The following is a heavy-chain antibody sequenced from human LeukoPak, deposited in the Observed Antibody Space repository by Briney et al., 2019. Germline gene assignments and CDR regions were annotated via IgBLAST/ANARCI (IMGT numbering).Heavy chain of an antibody. Sequence: SETLSLTCTVSGGSISNYYWSWIRQPPGKGLEWIGYIYYSGNTNYNPSLKSRVTISVDTSKNQFSLKLSSVTAADTAVYYCARDYYDSSGYLGFNYWGQGTLVTVSS. CDR2: IYYSGNT. J-gene: IGHJ4*02. D-gene: IGHD3-22*01. CDR3: ARDYYDSSGYLGFNY. CDR1: GGSISNYY. V-gene: IGHV4-59*12.